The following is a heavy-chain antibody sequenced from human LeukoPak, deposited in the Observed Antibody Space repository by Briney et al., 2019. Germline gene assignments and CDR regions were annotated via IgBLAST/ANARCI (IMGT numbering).Heavy chain of an antibody. CDR1: GGSFSGYY. CDR2: INHSGST. J-gene: IGHJ3*02. Sequence: SETLSLTCAVYGGSFSGYYWSWIRQPPGKGLEWIGEINHSGSTNYNPSLKSRVTISVDTSKNQFSLQLNSVTPEDTAVYYCARAGGWSSSWTGHGAFDIWGQGTMVTVSS. CDR3: ARAGGWSSSWTGHGAFDI. D-gene: IGHD6-13*01. V-gene: IGHV4-34*01.